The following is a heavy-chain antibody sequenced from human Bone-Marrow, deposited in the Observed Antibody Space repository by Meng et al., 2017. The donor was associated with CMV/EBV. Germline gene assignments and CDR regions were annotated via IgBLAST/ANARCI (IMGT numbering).Heavy chain of an antibody. J-gene: IGHJ4*02. CDR1: GFTFSDHY. Sequence: GESLKISCTASGFTFSDHYMEWVRQAPGKGLEWIARIRDKDSSYSTEYAASVGGRFTISRDDSKLLFLQMTSLKTEDTAVYYCARTSRRTRDFDYWGQGTLVTVSS. CDR2: IRDKDSSYST. CDR3: ARTSRRTRDFDY. D-gene: IGHD1-7*01. V-gene: IGHV3-72*01.